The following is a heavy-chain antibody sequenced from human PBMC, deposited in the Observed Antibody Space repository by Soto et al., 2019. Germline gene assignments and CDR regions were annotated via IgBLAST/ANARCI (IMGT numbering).Heavy chain of an antibody. Sequence: VASVKVSCKASGGTFSSYAISWVRQAPGQGLEWMGGIIPIFGTANYAQKFQGRVTITADESTSTAYMELSSLRSEDTAVYYCARTVVVAATPRGYYYYRMDVWGQGTTVTVSS. J-gene: IGHJ6*02. CDR2: IIPIFGTA. CDR3: ARTVVVAATPRGYYYYRMDV. CDR1: GGTFSSYA. V-gene: IGHV1-69*13. D-gene: IGHD2-15*01.